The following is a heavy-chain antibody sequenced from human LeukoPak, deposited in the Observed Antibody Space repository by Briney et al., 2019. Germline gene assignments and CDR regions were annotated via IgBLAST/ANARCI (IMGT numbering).Heavy chain of an antibody. CDR1: GGTFSSYA. CDR3: ARDLGYSNYFSNY. J-gene: IGHJ4*02. Sequence: SVKVSCKASGGTFSSYAISWVRQAPGQGLEWMGGIIPIFGTANYAQKFQGRVTITADESTSTAYMELSSLRSEDTAVYYCARDLGYSNYFSNYWGQGTLVTVSS. D-gene: IGHD4-11*01. V-gene: IGHV1-69*13. CDR2: IIPIFGTA.